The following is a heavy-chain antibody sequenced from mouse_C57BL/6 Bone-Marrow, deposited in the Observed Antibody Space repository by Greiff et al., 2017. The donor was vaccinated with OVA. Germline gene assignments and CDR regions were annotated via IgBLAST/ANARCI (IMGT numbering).Heavy chain of an antibody. CDR1: GYTFTSYW. J-gene: IGHJ3*01. CDR3: ARSTNGYYLGAY. CDR2: IDPNSGGT. D-gene: IGHD2-3*01. V-gene: IGHV1-72*01. Sequence: VQLQQPGAELVKPGASVKLSCKASGYTFTSYWMHWVKQRPGRGLEWLGRIDPNSGGTKYNEKFKSKATLTVDKPSSTAYMQLSSLTSEDSAVYYCARSTNGYYLGAYWGQGTLVTVSA.